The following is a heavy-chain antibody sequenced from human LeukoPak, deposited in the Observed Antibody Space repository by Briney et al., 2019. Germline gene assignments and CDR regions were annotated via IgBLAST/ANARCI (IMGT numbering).Heavy chain of an antibody. CDR1: GITFSRFW. J-gene: IGHJ6*02. V-gene: IGHV3-23*01. CDR3: AKSSSSGYYYYGMDV. CDR2: ISGSGGST. D-gene: IGHD6-6*01. Sequence: GGSLRLSCAASGITFSRFWMSWVRQAPGKGLEWVSAISGSGGSTYYADSVKGRFTISRDNSKNTLYLQMNSLRAEDTAVYYCAKSSSSGYYYYGMDVWGQGTTVTVSS.